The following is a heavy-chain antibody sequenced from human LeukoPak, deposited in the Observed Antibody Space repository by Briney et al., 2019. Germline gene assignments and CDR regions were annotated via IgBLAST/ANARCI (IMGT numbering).Heavy chain of an antibody. CDR1: GFTVITNY. D-gene: IGHD1-7*01. Sequence: QPGGSLRLSCAASGFTVITNYMSWVRQAPGKGLEWVSVIYSGGSTYYADSVKGRFTISRDNSKNTLYLQMNSLRAEDTAVYYCARDRITGTSDYWGQGTLVTVFS. CDR3: ARDRITGTSDY. V-gene: IGHV3-66*02. J-gene: IGHJ4*02. CDR2: IYSGGST.